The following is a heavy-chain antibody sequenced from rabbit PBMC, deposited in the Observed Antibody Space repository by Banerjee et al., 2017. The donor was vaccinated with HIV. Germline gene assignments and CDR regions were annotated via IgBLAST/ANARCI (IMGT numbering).Heavy chain of an antibody. J-gene: IGHJ6*01. CDR2: IYNGDGST. Sequence: QEQLEESGGDLVKPEGSLTLTCTASGFSFSNGYVMCWVRQAPGKGLEWIACIYNGDGSTYYASWAKGRFTISKTSSTTVTLQMTSLTVADTATYFCARHVHWVGSDLWGQGTLVTVS. CDR1: GFSFSNGYV. D-gene: IGHD3-1*01. V-gene: IGHV1S45*01. CDR3: ARHVHWVGSDL.